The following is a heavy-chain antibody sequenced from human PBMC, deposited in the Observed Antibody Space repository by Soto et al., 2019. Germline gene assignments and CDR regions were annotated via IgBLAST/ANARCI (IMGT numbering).Heavy chain of an antibody. CDR2: IIPIFGTA. V-gene: IGHV1-69*05. Sequence: GASVKVSCKASGGTFSSYAISWVRQAPGQGLEWMGGIIPIFGTANYAQKFQGRVTMTRDTSTSTVYMELSSLRSEDTAVYYCASSWGAMAALDYWGQGTLVTVSS. D-gene: IGHD5-18*01. J-gene: IGHJ4*02. CDR3: ASSWGAMAALDY. CDR1: GGTFSSYA.